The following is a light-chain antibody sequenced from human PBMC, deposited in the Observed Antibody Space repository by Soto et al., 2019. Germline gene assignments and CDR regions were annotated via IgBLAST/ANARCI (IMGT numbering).Light chain of an antibody. CDR1: QSVSGY. J-gene: IGKJ4*01. CDR2: GAS. CDR3: QQYNNWPLT. V-gene: IGKV3-15*01. Sequence: EIGMTQSPSTLSASPGERATLSCRASQSVSGYLAWYQQKPGQAPRLLIYGASTRDTGIPARFSGSGSGTEFTLTISSLQSEDFAVYYCQQYNNWPLTFGGGTKVEIK.